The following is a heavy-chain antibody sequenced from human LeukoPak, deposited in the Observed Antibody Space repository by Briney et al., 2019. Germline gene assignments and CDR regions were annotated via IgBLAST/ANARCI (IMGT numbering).Heavy chain of an antibody. V-gene: IGHV4-39*07. CDR2: IYYSGST. J-gene: IGHJ4*02. CDR1: GGSISSSSYY. CDR3: ARGTMIVVVLTSYYFDY. D-gene: IGHD3-22*01. Sequence: SETLSLTCTVSGGSISSSSYYWGWTRQPPGKGLEWIGSIYYSGSTYYNPSLKSRVTISVDTSKNQFSLKLSSVTAADTAVYYCARGTMIVVVLTSYYFDYWGQGTLVTVSS.